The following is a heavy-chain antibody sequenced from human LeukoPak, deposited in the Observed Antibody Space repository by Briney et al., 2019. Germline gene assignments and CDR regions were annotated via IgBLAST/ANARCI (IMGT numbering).Heavy chain of an antibody. V-gene: IGHV3-23*01. CDR1: GFTFSSYA. J-gene: IGHJ4*02. Sequence: PGGSLRLSCAASGFTFSSYAMSWVRQAPGKGLEWVSDISGSGGSTYYADSVKGRFTISRDNSKNTLYLQMNSLRAEDTAVYYCAKRYSSSWYPFDYWGQGTLVTASS. CDR3: AKRYSSSWYPFDY. CDR2: ISGSGGST. D-gene: IGHD6-13*01.